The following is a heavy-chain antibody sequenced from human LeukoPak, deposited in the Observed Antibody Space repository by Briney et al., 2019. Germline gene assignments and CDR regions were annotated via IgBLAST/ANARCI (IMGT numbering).Heavy chain of an antibody. CDR2: IRSKANSYAT. Sequence: GGSLKLSRAAPGFTFSGSAMHWVRQASGKGLEWVGRIRSKANSYATAYAASVKGRFTISRDDSKNTAYLQMNSLKTEDTAVYYCTRHVGYSRTLDDYWGQGTLVTVSS. J-gene: IGHJ4*02. CDR1: GFTFSGSA. CDR3: TRHVGYSRTLDDY. V-gene: IGHV3-73*01. D-gene: IGHD6-13*01.